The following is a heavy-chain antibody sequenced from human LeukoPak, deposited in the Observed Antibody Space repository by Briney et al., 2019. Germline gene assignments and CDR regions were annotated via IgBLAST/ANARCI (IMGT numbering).Heavy chain of an antibody. CDR1: GGSVSSGSYY. D-gene: IGHD6-19*01. CDR3: ARELPSSYNWFDP. J-gene: IGHJ5*02. V-gene: IGHV4-61*01. Sequence: NSSETLSLTCTVSGGSVSSGSYYWSWIRQPPGKGLEWIGYIYYSGSTNYNPSLKSRVTISVDTSKNQFSLKLSSVTAADTAVYYCARELPSSYNWFDPWGQGTLVTVSS. CDR2: IYYSGST.